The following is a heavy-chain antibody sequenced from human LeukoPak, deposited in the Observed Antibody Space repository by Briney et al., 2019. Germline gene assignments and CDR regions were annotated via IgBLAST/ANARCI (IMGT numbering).Heavy chain of an antibody. J-gene: IGHJ4*02. CDR2: VYYSGST. CDR1: GGSISSHY. V-gene: IGHV4-59*11. Sequence: TSETLCLTCTVSGGSISSHYWTWVRQPPGKGLEWIGYVYYSGSTSYNPSLKSRVTLSVDTSKSQFSLKLSSVTAADTAVYYCARVGTGGLLDYWGQGSLVTVSS. CDR3: ARVGTGGLLDY. D-gene: IGHD2-8*02.